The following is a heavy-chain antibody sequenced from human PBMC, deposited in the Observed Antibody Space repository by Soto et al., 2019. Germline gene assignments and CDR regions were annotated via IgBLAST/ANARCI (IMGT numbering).Heavy chain of an antibody. CDR3: AKDRNRGVMHTDYYYGMDV. CDR2: ISYDGSNK. Sequence: PGGSLRLSCAASGFTFSSYGMHWVRQAPGKGLEWVAVISYDGSNKYYADSVKGRFTISRDNSKNTLYLQMNSLRAEDTAVYYCAKDRNRGVMHTDYYYGMDVWGQGTTVTVSS. CDR1: GFTFSSYG. V-gene: IGHV3-30*18. D-gene: IGHD3-10*01. J-gene: IGHJ6*02.